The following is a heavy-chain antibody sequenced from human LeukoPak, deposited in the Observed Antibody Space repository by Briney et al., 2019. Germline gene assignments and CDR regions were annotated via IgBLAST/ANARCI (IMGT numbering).Heavy chain of an antibody. CDR3: PFWSGYYDY. CDR2: INSDGSST. D-gene: IGHD3-3*01. CDR1: AFTFSSYW. V-gene: IGHV3-74*01. J-gene: IGHJ4*02. Sequence: GGSLRLSCAASAFTFSSYWMHWVRQAPGKGLVWVSRINSDGSSTSYADSVKGRFTISRDNAKNTLYLQMNSLRAEDTAVYYCPFWSGYYDYWGQGTLVTVSS.